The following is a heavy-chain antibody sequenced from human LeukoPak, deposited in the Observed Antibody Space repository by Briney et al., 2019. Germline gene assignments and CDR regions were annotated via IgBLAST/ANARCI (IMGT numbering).Heavy chain of an antibody. CDR3: ARDHDYGPDY. J-gene: IGHJ4*02. Sequence: PSVKVSCKASGYTFTVHYLHWLRQAPGQGLEWMGWIKPDSGATNFAHNFQGRVTLISDTSINTAYMELSSLTSDDTAMYYCARDHDYGPDYWGRGNLVPVSA. V-gene: IGHV1-2*02. CDR2: IKPDSGAT. CDR1: GYTFTVHY. D-gene: IGHD4/OR15-4a*01.